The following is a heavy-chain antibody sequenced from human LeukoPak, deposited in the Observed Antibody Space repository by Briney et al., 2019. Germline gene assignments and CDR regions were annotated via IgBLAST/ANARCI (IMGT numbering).Heavy chain of an antibody. J-gene: IGHJ5*02. CDR2: INYNGNT. CDR1: GDSISSSNYY. CDR3: ARHAKRRSSGPTIRVPSDP. V-gene: IGHV4-39*01. D-gene: IGHD3-22*01. Sequence: SETLSLTCTVSGDSISSSNYYWGWIRQPPGKGLEWIGNINYNGNTYYNPSLKSQVTISVDTSKNQFSLKLSSVTAADTAVYYCARHAKRRSSGPTIRVPSDPWGQGTLVTVSS.